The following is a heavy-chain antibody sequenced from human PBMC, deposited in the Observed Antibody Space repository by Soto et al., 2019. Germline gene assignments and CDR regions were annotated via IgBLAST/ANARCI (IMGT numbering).Heavy chain of an antibody. CDR3: ARDLSTVTNDYYYYYGMDV. CDR2: IIPIFGTA. CDR1: GGTFSSYA. V-gene: IGHV1-69*01. D-gene: IGHD4-17*01. J-gene: IGHJ6*02. Sequence: QVQLVQSGAEVKKPGSSVKVSCKASGGTFSSYAISWVRQAPGQGLEWMGGIIPIFGTANYAQKFQGRVTITADESMSTAYMELSSLRSEDTAVYYCARDLSTVTNDYYYYYGMDVWGQGTTVTVSS.